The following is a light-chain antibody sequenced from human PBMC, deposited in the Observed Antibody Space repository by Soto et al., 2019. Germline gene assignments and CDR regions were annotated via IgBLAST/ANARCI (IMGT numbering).Light chain of an antibody. Sequence: QSALTQPASVSGSPGQSITISCTGTSSDVGGYNYVSWYQQHPGKAPKLMIYDVSNRPSGVSNSFSGSKSGNTASLTISGLQAEDEADYYCSSYTSSISVVFGGGTKLTVL. CDR2: DVS. J-gene: IGLJ2*01. CDR3: SSYTSSISVV. V-gene: IGLV2-14*01. CDR1: SSDVGGYNY.